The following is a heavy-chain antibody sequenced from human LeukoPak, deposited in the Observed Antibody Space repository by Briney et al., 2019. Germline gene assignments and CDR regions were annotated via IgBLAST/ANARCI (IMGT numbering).Heavy chain of an antibody. V-gene: IGHV3-9*01. CDR2: ISWNTDII. CDR1: GFTFDDYA. D-gene: IGHD3-10*01. CDR3: AKDIAYGSGPYFDY. J-gene: IGHJ4*02. Sequence: GGSLRLSCAASGFTFDDYAMHWVRHAPGKGLEWVSGISWNTDIIGYADSVKGRFTISRDNAKSSLYLQMNSLRVEDTAFYYCAKDIAYGSGPYFDYWGQGTLVTVSS.